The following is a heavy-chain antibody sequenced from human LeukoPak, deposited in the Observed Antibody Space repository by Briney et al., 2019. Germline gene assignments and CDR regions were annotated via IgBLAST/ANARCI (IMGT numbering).Heavy chain of an antibody. D-gene: IGHD5-18*01. CDR1: GFTFTDYW. V-gene: IGHV3-74*01. Sequence: PGGSLRLSCAASGFTFTDYWMHWVRQAPGKGLVWVSRINTDGTSTKYADSVKGRITISRDNARNTVYPQMNSLRAEDTAVYYCARARYSYTGIIDYWGQGTLVTVSS. J-gene: IGHJ4*02. CDR3: ARARYSYTGIIDY. CDR2: INTDGTST.